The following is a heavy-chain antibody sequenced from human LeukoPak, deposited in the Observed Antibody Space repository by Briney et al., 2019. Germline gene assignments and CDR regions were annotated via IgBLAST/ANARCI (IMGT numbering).Heavy chain of an antibody. CDR3: AHGDCSGGSCYFAFDI. CDR1: GFSLSTSGVG. CDR2: IYRDDDK. D-gene: IGHD2-15*01. Sequence: SGPTLVKPTQTLTLTCTFSGFSLSTSGVGVGWIRQPPGKALEWLALIYRDDDKRYSPSLKSRLTITKDTSKNQMVLTMTNMDPVDTATYYCAHGDCSGGSCYFAFDIWGQGTMVTVSS. J-gene: IGHJ3*02. V-gene: IGHV2-5*02.